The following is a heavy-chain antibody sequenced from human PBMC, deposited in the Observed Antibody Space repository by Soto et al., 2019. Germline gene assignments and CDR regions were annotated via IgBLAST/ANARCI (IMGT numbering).Heavy chain of an antibody. CDR2: ISYDGSNK. V-gene: IGHV3-30-3*01. CDR3: AREGEQLWLRGGHFDY. J-gene: IGHJ4*02. CDR1: GFTFSSYA. D-gene: IGHD5-18*01. Sequence: GGSLRLSCAASGFTFSSYAMHWVRQAPGKGLEWVAVISYDGSNKYYADSVKGRFTISRDNSKNTLYLQMNSLRAEDTAVYYCAREGEQLWLRGGHFDYWGQGTLVTVSS.